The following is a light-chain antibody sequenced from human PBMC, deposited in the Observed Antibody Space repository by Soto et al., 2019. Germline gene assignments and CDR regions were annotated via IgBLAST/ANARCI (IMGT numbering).Light chain of an antibody. Sequence: NVLTPSPGTLSLSPGERATLSCRASHSVNSNYLAWYQHRPGQAPRLLIYGASKRATGIPDRFSGRGSGTDFTLTISRLEPEDFAVYFCQRYGTSPTFGQGTKVDIK. CDR3: QRYGTSPT. CDR1: HSVNSNY. V-gene: IGKV3-20*01. CDR2: GAS. J-gene: IGKJ1*01.